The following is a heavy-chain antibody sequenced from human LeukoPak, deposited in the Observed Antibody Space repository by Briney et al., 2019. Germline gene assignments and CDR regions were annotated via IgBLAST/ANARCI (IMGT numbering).Heavy chain of an antibody. Sequence: PSETLSLTCTVSGGSISSSSYYWGWIRQPPGKGLEWIGSIYYSGSTYYNPSLKSRVTISVDTSKNQSSLKLSSVTAADTAVYYCARQDVAMIAFDYWGQGTLVTVSS. CDR3: ARQDVAMIAFDY. CDR2: IYYSGST. CDR1: GGSISSSSYY. D-gene: IGHD3-22*01. V-gene: IGHV4-39*01. J-gene: IGHJ4*02.